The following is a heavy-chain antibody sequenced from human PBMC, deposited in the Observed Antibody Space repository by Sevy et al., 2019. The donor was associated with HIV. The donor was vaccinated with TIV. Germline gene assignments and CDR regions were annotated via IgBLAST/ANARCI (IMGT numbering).Heavy chain of an antibody. CDR1: GFTVNTYA. J-gene: IGHJ4*02. D-gene: IGHD3-22*01. CDR2: ISNGGERT. Sequence: GGSLRLSCEASGFTVNTYAMNWVRQAPGKGLEWVSGISNGGERTDYTDSVKGRVTISRDNFKNTLFLQLNSLRADDTAVYYCAKSLYDSTGYYPVLDYWGQGTPVTVSS. CDR3: AKSLYDSTGYYPVLDY. V-gene: IGHV3-23*01.